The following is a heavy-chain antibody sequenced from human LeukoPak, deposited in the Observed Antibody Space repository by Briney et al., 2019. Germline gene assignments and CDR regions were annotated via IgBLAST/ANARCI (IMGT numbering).Heavy chain of an antibody. V-gene: IGHV3-72*01. CDR1: GLTFSDHY. D-gene: IGHD6-19*01. J-gene: IGHJ4*02. Sequence: HPGGSLRLSCAVSGLTFSDHYMDWVRQAPGKGLEWVGRTRNKAHNYTTQYAASVKGRFTISRDESKNTLYLQMNILGAEDTAVYYCAREQWLDYWGQGTLDAVSS. CDR3: AREQWLDY. CDR2: TRNKAHNYTT.